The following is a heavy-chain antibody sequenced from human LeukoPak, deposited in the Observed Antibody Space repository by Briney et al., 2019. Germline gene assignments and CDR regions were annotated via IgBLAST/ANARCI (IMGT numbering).Heavy chain of an antibody. J-gene: IGHJ4*02. CDR2: IPSSGNSI. V-gene: IGHV3-21*01. D-gene: IGHD6-19*01. Sequence: GGSLRLSCAASGFTFSVRGMTWVRQAPGMGLEWVSTIPSSGNSIYYAESVKGRFTGSRDNAKSSVYLQMNSLRDEDTAVYYCASIGWYSNEFDYWGQGTLVTVSS. CDR1: GFTFSVRG. CDR3: ASIGWYSNEFDY.